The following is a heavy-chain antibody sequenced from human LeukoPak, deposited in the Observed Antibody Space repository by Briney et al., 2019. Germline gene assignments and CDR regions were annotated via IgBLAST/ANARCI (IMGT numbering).Heavy chain of an antibody. CDR3: ARAVVVAATVKWFDP. CDR1: GGSIRGYY. Sequence: PSETLSLTCTVSGGSIRGYYWSWIRQSPGKGLEWIGYIYYSGSTNYNPSLKSRVTMSVDTSKNHFSLKVSSVTAADTAVYYCARAVVVAATVKWFDPWGQGTLVTVSS. D-gene: IGHD2-15*01. CDR2: IYYSGST. J-gene: IGHJ5*02. V-gene: IGHV4-59*01.